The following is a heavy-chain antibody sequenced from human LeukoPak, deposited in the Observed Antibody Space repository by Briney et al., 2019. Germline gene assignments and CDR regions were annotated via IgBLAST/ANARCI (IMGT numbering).Heavy chain of an antibody. CDR1: GGSISSYY. Sequence: SETLSLTCTVSGGSISSYYWSWIRQPPGKGLEWIGYIYYSGSTNYNPSLKSRVTISVDTSKNQFSLKLSSVTAADTAVYYCARDPPGYGDYGSWRSLSMDVWGQGTTVTVSS. CDR3: ARDPPGYGDYGSWRSLSMDV. V-gene: IGHV4-59*12. J-gene: IGHJ6*02. D-gene: IGHD4-17*01. CDR2: IYYSGST.